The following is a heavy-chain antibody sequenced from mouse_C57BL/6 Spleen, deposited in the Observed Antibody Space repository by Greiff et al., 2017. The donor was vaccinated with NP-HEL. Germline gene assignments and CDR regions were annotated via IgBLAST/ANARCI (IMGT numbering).Heavy chain of an antibody. CDR3: ARRDDGDYYAMDY. V-gene: IGHV1-81*01. D-gene: IGHD2-12*01. CDR2: IYPRSGNT. J-gene: IGHJ4*01. Sequence: QVQLKESGAELARPGASVKLSCKASGYTFTSYGISWVKQRTGQGLEWIGEIYPRSGNTYYNEKFKGKATLTADKSSSTAYMELRSLTSEDSAVYFCARRDDGDYYAMDYWGQGTSVTVSS. CDR1: GYTFTSYG.